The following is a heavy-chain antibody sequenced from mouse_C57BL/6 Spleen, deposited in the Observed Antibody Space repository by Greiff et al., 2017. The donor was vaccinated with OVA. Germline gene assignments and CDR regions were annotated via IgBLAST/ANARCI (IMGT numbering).Heavy chain of an antibody. CDR1: GYTFTDYY. CDR2: INPNNGGT. D-gene: IGHD1-1*01. V-gene: IGHV1-26*01. J-gene: IGHJ4*01. CDR3: ARSGDYYYGSLYYYAMDY. Sequence: VQLQQSGPELVKPGASVKISCKASGYTFTDYYMNWVKQSHGKSLEWIGDINPNNGGTSYNQKFKGKATLTVDKSSSTAYMELRSLTSEDSAVYYCARSGDYYYGSLYYYAMDYWGQGTSVTVSS.